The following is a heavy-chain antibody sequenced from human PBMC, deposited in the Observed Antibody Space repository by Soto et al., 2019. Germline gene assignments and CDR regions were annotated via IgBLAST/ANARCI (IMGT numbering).Heavy chain of an antibody. CDR1: GFTFSSYA. CDR3: AKGPGMYSHFDC. Sequence: EVQMLESGGGLVQPGGSLRLSCAASGFTFSSYAMSWVRQAPGKGLEWVSAISGSDGSTFYADSVKGRFTISRDDSKNTLYLQMNSLRAEDTAVYFCAKGPGMYSHFDCWGQGTLVTVSS. CDR2: ISGSDGST. J-gene: IGHJ4*02. V-gene: IGHV3-23*01. D-gene: IGHD2-8*01.